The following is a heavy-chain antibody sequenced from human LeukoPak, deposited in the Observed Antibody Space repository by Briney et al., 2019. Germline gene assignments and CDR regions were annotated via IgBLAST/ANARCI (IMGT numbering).Heavy chain of an antibody. CDR1: GCAVSTYA. CDR2: TSSDGSKK. Sequence: LPGGSLRLSCAASGCAVSTYAMHWVRQAPGKGLEWVAVTSSDGSKKDYADSVKGRFTISRDNSKNTLFLQMNSLRAEDTAVYYCAKAYYFDSSGYWSVYYFDKWGQGTHVTVSS. D-gene: IGHD3-22*01. V-gene: IGHV3-30*18. CDR3: AKAYYFDSSGYWSVYYFDK. J-gene: IGHJ4*02.